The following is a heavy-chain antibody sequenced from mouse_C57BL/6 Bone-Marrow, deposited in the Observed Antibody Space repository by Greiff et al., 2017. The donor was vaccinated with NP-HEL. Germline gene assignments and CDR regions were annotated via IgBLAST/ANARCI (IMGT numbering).Heavy chain of an antibody. Sequence: VQLQQSGAELVRPGASFPFSFPASGFNIKDDYMHWVKQRPEQGLEWIGWIDPENGDTSCASKFQGQAIISADTSSNTADRQLSSLTSEDTADKYGTTSPAWFANRGQRTLVTVSA. CDR1: GFNIKDDY. J-gene: IGHJ3*01. V-gene: IGHV14-4*01. CDR2: IDPENGDT. CDR3: TTSPAWFAN.